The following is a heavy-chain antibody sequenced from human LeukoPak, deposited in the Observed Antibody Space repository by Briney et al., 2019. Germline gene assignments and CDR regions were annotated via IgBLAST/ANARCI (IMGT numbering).Heavy chain of an antibody. CDR1: GYSFASSW. CDR3: ARHGHCTNGVCYSNYYYHTDV. Sequence: GESLKISCKGSGYSFASSWIGWVRQMPGKGLEWMGIIYPDDSDTRYSPSFEGQITISVDKSISTAYLQWSSLKASDTAVYYCARHGHCTNGVCYSNYYYHTDVWGKGTTVTVSS. V-gene: IGHV5-51*01. J-gene: IGHJ6*03. CDR2: IYPDDSDT. D-gene: IGHD2-8*01.